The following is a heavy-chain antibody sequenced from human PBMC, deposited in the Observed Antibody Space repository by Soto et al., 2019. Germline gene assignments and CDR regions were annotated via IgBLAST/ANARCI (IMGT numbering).Heavy chain of an antibody. CDR3: ARMVGGASNWFDP. V-gene: IGHV1-2*04. CDR1: GYTFTGYY. J-gene: IGHJ5*02. D-gene: IGHD6-25*01. Sequence: ASVKVSCKASGYTFTGYYRHWVRQAPGQGLEWMGWINPNSGGTNYAQKFQGWVTMTRDTSISTAYMELSRLRSDDTAVYYCARMVGGASNWFDPWGQGTLVTVSS. CDR2: INPNSGGT.